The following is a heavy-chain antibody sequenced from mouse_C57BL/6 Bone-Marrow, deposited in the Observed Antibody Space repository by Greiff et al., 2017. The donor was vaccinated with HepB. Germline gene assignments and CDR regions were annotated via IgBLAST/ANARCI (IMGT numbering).Heavy chain of an antibody. CDR2: ISSGGSYT. D-gene: IGHD1-1*01. CDR1: GFTFSSYG. J-gene: IGHJ2*01. Sequence: EVMLVESGGDLVKPGGSLKLSCAASGFTFSSYGMSWVRQTPDKRLEWVATISSGGSYTSYPDSVKGRFTISRDNAKNTLYLQMSSLKSEDTAMYYCARHYYGSSYIDYWGQGTTLTVSS. V-gene: IGHV5-6*01. CDR3: ARHYYGSSYIDY.